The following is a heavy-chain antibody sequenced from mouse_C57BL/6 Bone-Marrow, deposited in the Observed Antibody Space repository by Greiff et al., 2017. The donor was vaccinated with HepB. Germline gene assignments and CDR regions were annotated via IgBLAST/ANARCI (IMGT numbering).Heavy chain of an antibody. CDR2: ISDGGSYT. V-gene: IGHV5-4*01. D-gene: IGHD1-1*01. CDR3: AREEVGGSSSWFAY. J-gene: IGHJ3*01. Sequence: EVKLEESGGGLVKPGGSLKLSCAASGFTFSSYAMSWVRQTPEKRLEWVATISDGGSYTYYPDNVKGRFTISRDNAKNNLYLQMSHLKSEDTAMYYCAREEVGGSSSWFAYWGQGTLVTVSA. CDR1: GFTFSSYA.